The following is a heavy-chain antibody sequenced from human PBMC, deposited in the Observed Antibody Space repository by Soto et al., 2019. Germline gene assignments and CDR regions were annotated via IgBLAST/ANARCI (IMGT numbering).Heavy chain of an antibody. V-gene: IGHV1-18*01. CDR1: GYTFTSYG. D-gene: IGHD3-22*01. CDR3: ARDGSYYYDSSGLPFGLDV. J-gene: IGHJ6*02. Sequence: ASVKVSCKASGYTFTSYGISWVRQAPGQGLEWMGWISAYNGNTNYAQKRQGRVTMTTDTSTSTAYMELRSLRSDDTAVYYCARDGSYYYDSSGLPFGLDVWGQGTTVTVSS. CDR2: ISAYNGNT.